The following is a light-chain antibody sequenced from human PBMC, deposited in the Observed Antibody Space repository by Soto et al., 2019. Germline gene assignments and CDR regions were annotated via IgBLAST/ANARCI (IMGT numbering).Light chain of an antibody. Sequence: QPVLTQSSSASASLGSSVKLTCTLSSGHINYIIAWHQQQPGKAPRYLMKLEGSGSYNKGSGVPDRFSGSSSGTDRYLTISNLQFEDEADYYCETWDSNSWVFGGGTKVTVL. J-gene: IGLJ3*02. CDR1: SGHINYI. CDR2: LEGSGSY. CDR3: ETWDSNSWV. V-gene: IGLV4-60*02.